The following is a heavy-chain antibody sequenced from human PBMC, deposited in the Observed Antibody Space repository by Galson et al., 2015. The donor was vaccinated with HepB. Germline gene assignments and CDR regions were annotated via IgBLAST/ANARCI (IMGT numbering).Heavy chain of an antibody. J-gene: IGHJ6*02. V-gene: IGHV1-69*13. CDR2: IIPIFGTA. Sequence: SVKVSCKASGGTFSSYAISWVRQAPGQGLEWMGGIIPIFGTANYAQKFQGRVTITADESTSTAYMELSSLRSEDTAVYYCAREHKRWYSWSYYYGMDVWGQGTTVTVSS. CDR1: GGTFSSYA. D-gene: IGHD1-26*01. CDR3: AREHKRWYSWSYYYGMDV.